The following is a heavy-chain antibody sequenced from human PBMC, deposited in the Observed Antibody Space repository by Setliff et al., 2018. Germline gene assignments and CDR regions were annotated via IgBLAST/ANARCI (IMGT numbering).Heavy chain of an antibody. Sequence: GASVKVSCKASGYTFTGYYIHWVRQAPGEGLEWMGCSNVNSGDTNYAQKFQGRVIVTRDTSSITAYMELRSLRPDDTAVYFCARGRFHDSSDYSGNWFDPWGQGTLFTVSS. CDR3: ARGRFHDSSDYSGNWFDP. D-gene: IGHD3-22*01. CDR2: SNVNSGDT. V-gene: IGHV1-2*02. CDR1: GYTFTGYY. J-gene: IGHJ5*02.